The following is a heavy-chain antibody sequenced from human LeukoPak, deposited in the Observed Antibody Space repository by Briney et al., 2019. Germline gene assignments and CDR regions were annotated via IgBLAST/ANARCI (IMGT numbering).Heavy chain of an antibody. CDR1: GFTFSSYW. V-gene: IGHV3-7*01. J-gene: IGHJ6*02. D-gene: IGHD3-3*01. CDR2: IKQDGSEK. CDR3: ARTPCDFWSGYHADYYGMDV. Sequence: PGGSLRLSCAASGFTFSSYWMSWVRQAPGKGLEWVANIKQDGSEKYYVDSVKGRFTISRDNAKNSLYLQMNSLRAEDTAVYYCARTPCDFWSGYHADYYGMDVWGQGTTVTVSS.